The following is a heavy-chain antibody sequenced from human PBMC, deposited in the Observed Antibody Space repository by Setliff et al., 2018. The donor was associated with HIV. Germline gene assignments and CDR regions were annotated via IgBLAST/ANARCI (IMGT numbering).Heavy chain of an antibody. Sequence: ASVKVSCKASGYTFTTYGISWVRQAPGQGLEWMGWISTYNGDTNYVQKLQGRVTMTTDTSTSTAYMGLRSLRSDDTAVYYRARSRNSILTGYYPTADFDYWGQGTLVTVSS. CDR2: ISTYNGDT. V-gene: IGHV1-18*01. D-gene: IGHD3-9*01. CDR1: GYTFTTYG. J-gene: IGHJ4*02. CDR3: ARSRNSILTGYYPTADFDY.